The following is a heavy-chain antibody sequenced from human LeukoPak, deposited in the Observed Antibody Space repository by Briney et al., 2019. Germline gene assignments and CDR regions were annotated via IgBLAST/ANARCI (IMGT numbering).Heavy chain of an antibody. CDR3: AKHPGTLDYFDY. Sequence: GRSLRLSRAASGFTFSSYGMHWVRQAPGKGLEWVAVISYDGSNKYYADSVKGRFTISGDNSKNTLYLQMNSLRAEDTAVYYCAKHPGTLDYFDYWGQGTLVTVSS. V-gene: IGHV3-30*18. CDR2: ISYDGSNK. D-gene: IGHD6-13*01. CDR1: GFTFSSYG. J-gene: IGHJ4*02.